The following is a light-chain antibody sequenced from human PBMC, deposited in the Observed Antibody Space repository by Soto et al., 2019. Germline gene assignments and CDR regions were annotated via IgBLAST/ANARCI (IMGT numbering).Light chain of an antibody. CDR3: QQYGSSIMYT. V-gene: IGKV3-20*01. CDR2: GAS. Sequence: DIVLTQSPGTLSLSPGERATLSCRASQSLTRNYLAWYQQKPGPAPRLLFFGASTRATGIPDRFSGSGSGTDFVLTISRLEPEDFAVYYCQQYGSSIMYTFGQGTKLEIK. CDR1: QSLTRNY. J-gene: IGKJ2*01.